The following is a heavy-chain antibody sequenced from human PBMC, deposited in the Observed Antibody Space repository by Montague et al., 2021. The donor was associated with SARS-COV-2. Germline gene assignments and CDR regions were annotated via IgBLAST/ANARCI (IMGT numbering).Heavy chain of an antibody. Sequence: PALVKSTQTLTLTCTFSGFSLSTSGMCVSWIRQPPGKALEWLARIDWDDDKYYSTSLKTRLTISKDTSKNQVVLTMTNMDPVDTATYYCARILVAAAGSPFDPWGQGTLVTVPS. CDR1: GFSLSTSGMC. D-gene: IGHD6-13*01. CDR3: ARILVAAAGSPFDP. J-gene: IGHJ5*02. CDR2: IDWDDDK. V-gene: IGHV2-70*11.